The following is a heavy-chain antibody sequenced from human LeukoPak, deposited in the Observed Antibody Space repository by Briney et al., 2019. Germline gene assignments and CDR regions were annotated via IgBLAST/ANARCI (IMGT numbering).Heavy chain of an antibody. Sequence: SETLSLTCTVSDGSISSSAYHWGWIRQPPGKGLEWIGSISYSGNTYYNPSLKSRVTMSVDTSKNQFSLKLSSVTAADTAVYYCARERAAYGSGYCYYMDVWGKGTTVTISS. V-gene: IGHV4-39*07. J-gene: IGHJ6*03. CDR1: DGSISSSAYH. CDR3: ARERAAYGSGYCYYMDV. D-gene: IGHD3-10*01. CDR2: ISYSGNT.